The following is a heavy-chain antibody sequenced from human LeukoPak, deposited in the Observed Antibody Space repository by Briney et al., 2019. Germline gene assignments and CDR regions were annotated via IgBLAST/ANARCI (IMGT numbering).Heavy chain of an antibody. V-gene: IGHV3-23*01. CDR3: AKGGWRGVPASDI. Sequence: GGSLRLSCAASGFTFSAYYMTWGRQAAGKGREWCSRVGESGDGPYYEDSVTGRLTIPRDNSKHTLYLETNSLRVEDTAMYYCAKGGWRGVPASDIWGQGTMVTVSS. CDR2: VGESGDGP. D-gene: IGHD3-3*01. J-gene: IGHJ3*02. CDR1: GFTFSAYY.